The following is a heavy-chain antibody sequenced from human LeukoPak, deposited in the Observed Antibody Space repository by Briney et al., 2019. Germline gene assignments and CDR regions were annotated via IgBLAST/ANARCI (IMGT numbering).Heavy chain of an antibody. CDR2: VYSGGST. D-gene: IGHD3-9*01. CDR1: GFTVSSNH. J-gene: IGHJ5*02. Sequence: GGPLRLSCVASGFTVSSNHMSWVRQAPGKGLEWVSVVYSGGSTYYADSVKGRFTISRDNSKNTLYLQMNSLRAEDTAVYYCARTGYANNWFDPWGQGTLVTVSS. CDR3: ARTGYANNWFDP. V-gene: IGHV3-53*01.